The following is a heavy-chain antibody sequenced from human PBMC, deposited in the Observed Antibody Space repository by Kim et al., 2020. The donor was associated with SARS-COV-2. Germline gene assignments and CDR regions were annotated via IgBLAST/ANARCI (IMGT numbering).Heavy chain of an antibody. V-gene: IGHV3-9*01. D-gene: IGHD6-6*01. Sequence: GGSLRLSCAGFGFTFGDYPMRWIRQGPGKGLEWVSCIGGGSFSECYADSVKGRFTISRDNAKKFLYLQMNSLTAEDTAVYYCAKETTNNRPNYDGMDVWG. CDR1: GFTFGDYP. CDR3: AKETTNNRPNYDGMDV. CDR2: IGGGSFSE. J-gene: IGHJ6*01.